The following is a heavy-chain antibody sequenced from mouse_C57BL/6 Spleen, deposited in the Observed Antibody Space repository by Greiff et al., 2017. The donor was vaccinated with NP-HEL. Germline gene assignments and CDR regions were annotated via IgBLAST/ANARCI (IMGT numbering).Heavy chain of an antibody. D-gene: IGHD1-1*02. Sequence: QVQLQQPGAELVMPGASVKLSCKASGYTFTSYWMHWVKQRPGQGLEWIGEIDPSDSYTNYNQKFKGKSTLNVDKSSSTSYMQLISLTSEDSAVYYCARGGLLWVDYWGQGTTLTVSS. V-gene: IGHV1-69*01. CDR3: ARGGLLWVDY. CDR2: IDPSDSYT. CDR1: GYTFTSYW. J-gene: IGHJ2*01.